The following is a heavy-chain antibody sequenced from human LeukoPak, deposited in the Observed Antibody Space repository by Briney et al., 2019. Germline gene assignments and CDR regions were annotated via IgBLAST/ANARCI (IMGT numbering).Heavy chain of an antibody. V-gene: IGHV3-21*01. Sequence: PGVSLGLSCAASGFTFSSYSMHWVRQAPGKGLEWVSSNSSRSSYIGYADSVKGRFTIARDNAKNSLYLKMNSLRAEDMAVYYCARDPRVDSSSWFYYYYMDVWGKGTTVTVSS. CDR3: ARDPRVDSSSWFYYYYMDV. CDR1: GFTFSSYS. J-gene: IGHJ6*03. D-gene: IGHD6-6*01. CDR2: NSSRSSYI.